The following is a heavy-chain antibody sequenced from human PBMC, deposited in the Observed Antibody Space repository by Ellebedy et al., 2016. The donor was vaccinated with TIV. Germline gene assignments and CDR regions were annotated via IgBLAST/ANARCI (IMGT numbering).Heavy chain of an antibody. J-gene: IGHJ4*02. D-gene: IGHD1-26*01. CDR3: ARNIVGASLFDY. CDR2: IYYSGST. V-gene: IGHV4-30-4*08. CDR1: GGSFSGYY. Sequence: MPSETLSLTCAVYGGSFSGYYWSWIRQPPGKGLEWIGYIYYSGSTYYNPSLKSRVTISVDTSKNQFSLKLSSVTAADTAVYYCARNIVGASLFDYWGQGTLVTVSS.